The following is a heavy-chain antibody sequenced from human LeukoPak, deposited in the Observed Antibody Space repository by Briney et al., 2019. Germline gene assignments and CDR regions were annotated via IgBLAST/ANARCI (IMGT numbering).Heavy chain of an antibody. CDR2: IWYDGSNK. D-gene: IGHD6-6*01. CDR3: AKGVGFGYSSSSPFDY. V-gene: IGHV3-33*06. CDR1: GFTFSSYG. Sequence: GSLRLSCAASGFTFSSYGMHWVRQAPGKGLEWVAVIWYDGSNKYYADSVKGRFTISRDNSKNTLYLQMNSLRAEDTAVYYCAKGVGFGYSSSSPFDYWGQGTLVTVSS. J-gene: IGHJ4*02.